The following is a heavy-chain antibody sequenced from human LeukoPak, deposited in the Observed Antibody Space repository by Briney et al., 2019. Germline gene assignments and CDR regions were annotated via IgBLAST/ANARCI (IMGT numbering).Heavy chain of an antibody. Sequence: GGSLRLSCAASGFTFSSSTMNWVRQAPGKGLEWVSSITRDPYMYYADSVKGRFTISRDNAKNLLYLQMNSLRDEETAVYYCARDPSQNDRWGQGTLVTVSS. CDR2: ITRDPYM. CDR1: GFTFSSST. V-gene: IGHV3-21*01. J-gene: IGHJ5*02. CDR3: ARDPSQNDR.